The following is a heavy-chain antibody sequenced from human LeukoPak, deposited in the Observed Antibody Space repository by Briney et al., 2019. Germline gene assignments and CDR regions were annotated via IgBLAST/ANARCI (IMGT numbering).Heavy chain of an antibody. V-gene: IGHV3-30*02. CDR3: AKDFGAGLLFRGELYYMDV. D-gene: IGHD2/OR15-2a*01. CDR2: IRYDGSNK. Sequence: GGSLRLSCAASGFTFSSYGMHWVRQAPGKGLEWVAFIRYDGSNKYYADSVKGRFTISRDNSKNTLYLQMNSLRAEDTAVYYCAKDFGAGLLFRGELYYMDVWGKGTTVTVSS. J-gene: IGHJ6*03. CDR1: GFTFSSYG.